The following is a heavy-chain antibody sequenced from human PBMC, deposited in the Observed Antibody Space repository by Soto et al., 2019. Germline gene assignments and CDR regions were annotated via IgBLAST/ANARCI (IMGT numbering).Heavy chain of an antibody. CDR3: ARELQALYSFDY. J-gene: IGHJ4*02. V-gene: IGHV1-3*01. D-gene: IGHD4-4*01. CDR1: EYTFTSYA. Sequence: GASVKVSCKASEYTFTSYAIHWLRQAPGQSLEWMGWINAGSGDSKYSQKFQSRVTISSDTSASTAYMELSSLRSEDTAVYYCARELQALYSFDYWGQGTLVTGSS. CDR2: INAGSGDS.